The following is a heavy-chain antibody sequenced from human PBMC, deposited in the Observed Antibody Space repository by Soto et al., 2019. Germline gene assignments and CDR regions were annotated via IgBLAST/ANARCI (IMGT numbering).Heavy chain of an antibody. V-gene: IGHV1-2*04. CDR2: INPNSGGT. CDR3: ARTTRYYYGSGSAYYFDY. CDR1: GYTFTGYY. J-gene: IGHJ4*02. Sequence: QVQLVQSGAEVKKPGASVKVSCKASGYTFTGYYMHWVRQAPGQGLEWMGWINPNSGGTNYAQKFQGWVTMNRDTSISTAYMELSRLGSDDTAVYYCARTTRYYYGSGSAYYFDYWGQGTLVTVSS. D-gene: IGHD3-10*01.